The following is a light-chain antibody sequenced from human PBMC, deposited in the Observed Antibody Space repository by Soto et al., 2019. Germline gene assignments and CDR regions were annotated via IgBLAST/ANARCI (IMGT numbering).Light chain of an antibody. Sequence: IVLTQSPGTLSLSPGEGATLSCRASQSVSSNYLAWYQQRPGQTPRLLIYGASNRATGIPDRFSGSGSVTDFTLTISRLEPEDFALYYCQQYGSAPYAFGEGTRLEI. J-gene: IGKJ2*01. CDR1: QSVSSNY. CDR3: QQYGSAPYA. CDR2: GAS. V-gene: IGKV3-20*01.